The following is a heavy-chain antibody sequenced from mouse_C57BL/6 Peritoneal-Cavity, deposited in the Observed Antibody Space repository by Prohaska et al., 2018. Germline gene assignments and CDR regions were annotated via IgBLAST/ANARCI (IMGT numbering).Heavy chain of an antibody. CDR3: ARPDDYAWFAY. V-gene: IGHV4-1*01. J-gene: IGHJ3*01. CDR2: INPDSSTI. CDR1: GIDFSRYW. Sequence: EVKLLQSGGGLVQPGGSLKLSCAASGIDFSRYWMSWVRRAPGKGLEWIGEINPDSSTINYAPSLKDKFIISRDNAKNTLYLQMSKVRSEDTALYYCARPDDYAWFAYWAKGLWSLSLQ. D-gene: IGHD2-4*01.